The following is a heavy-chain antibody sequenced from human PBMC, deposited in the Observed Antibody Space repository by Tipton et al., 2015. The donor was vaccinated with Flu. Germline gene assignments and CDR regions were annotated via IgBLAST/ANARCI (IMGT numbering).Heavy chain of an antibody. CDR3: ARDFAGRMTRSFAFDN. D-gene: IGHD1-26*01. CDR1: GGSVSSGSYY. J-gene: IGHJ3*02. V-gene: IGHV4-61*01. CDR2: IYYSGST. Sequence: TLSLTCTVSGGSVSSGSYYWSWIRQPPGKGLEWIGYIYYSGSTNYNPSLKSRVTISVDTSKNQFSLKLSSVTAADTAVYYCARDFAGRMTRSFAFDNWGQGTMVTVSS.